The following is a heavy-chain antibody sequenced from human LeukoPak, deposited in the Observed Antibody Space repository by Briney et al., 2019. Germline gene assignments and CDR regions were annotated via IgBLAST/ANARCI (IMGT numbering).Heavy chain of an antibody. CDR2: INPNSGDT. Sequence: GASVKVSYKASGYTFTGYYVHWVRQAPGQGLEWMGRINPNSGDTNYAQKSQGRVTMTRDTSISTAYMELSRLRSDDTAVYYCARDYCGGDCFPDYWGQGTLVTVSS. J-gene: IGHJ4*02. V-gene: IGHV1-2*06. D-gene: IGHD2-21*02. CDR1: GYTFTGYY. CDR3: ARDYCGGDCFPDY.